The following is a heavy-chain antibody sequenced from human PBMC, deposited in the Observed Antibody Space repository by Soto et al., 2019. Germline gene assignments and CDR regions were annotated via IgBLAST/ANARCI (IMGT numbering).Heavy chain of an antibody. CDR2: TYYRSRWYN. CDR3: AGTTSHHWLYMDV. J-gene: IGHJ6*03. CDR1: GDSVSSNCAA. Sequence: PSQTLSLTCVISGDSVSSNCAAWNWIRLSPSRGLEWLARTYYRSRWYNDYAVSVRSRITVNPDTSKNQFSLQLTSVTPEDTAVYYCAGTTSHHWLYMDVWGKGATVTVSS. V-gene: IGHV6-1*01. D-gene: IGHD1-7*01.